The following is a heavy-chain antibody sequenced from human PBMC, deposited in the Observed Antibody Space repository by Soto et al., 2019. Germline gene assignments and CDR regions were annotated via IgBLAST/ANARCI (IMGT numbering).Heavy chain of an antibody. D-gene: IGHD2-2*01. V-gene: IGHV1-3*05. CDR2: INAGNGDT. CDR1: GYTFTTYA. Sequence: QVHFVQSGAEEKKPGASVKVSCKASGYTFTTYAMHWVRQAPGQRLEWMGWINAGNGDTKYSQKFQGRVTITRDTSASTAYMELSSLRSEDTAVYYCARGSTSGWPLDYWGQGTLVTVSS. J-gene: IGHJ4*02. CDR3: ARGSTSGWPLDY.